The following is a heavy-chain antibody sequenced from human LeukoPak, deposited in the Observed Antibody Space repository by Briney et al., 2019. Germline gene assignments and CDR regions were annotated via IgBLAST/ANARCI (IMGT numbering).Heavy chain of an antibody. D-gene: IGHD3-3*01. Sequence: GGSLRLSCTASGFTFNKYWMHWVRHAPGKGVGGVSVINIDGSRTTYADSLNGRFTISRDNAKNTLYLQMNSLRAEDTAVYYCARDTIGSPVDWGQGTLVTVSS. J-gene: IGHJ4*02. CDR3: ARDTIGSPVD. CDR2: INIDGSRT. V-gene: IGHV3-74*01. CDR1: GFTFNKYW.